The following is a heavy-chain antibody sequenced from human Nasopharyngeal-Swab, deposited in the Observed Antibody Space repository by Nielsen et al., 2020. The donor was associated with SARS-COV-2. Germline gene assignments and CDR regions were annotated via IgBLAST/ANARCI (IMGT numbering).Heavy chain of an antibody. CDR2: ISYDGSNK. Sequence: GGSLRLSCAASGFTFSSYGMHWVRQAPGKGLEWVAVISYDGSNKYYADSVKGRLTISRDNSKNTLYLQMNSLRAEDTAVYYCAKDQKYYDFWSGYLSASLSDRDYYYYYGMDVWGQGTTVTVSS. D-gene: IGHD3-3*01. CDR1: GFTFSSYG. J-gene: IGHJ6*02. V-gene: IGHV3-30*18. CDR3: AKDQKYYDFWSGYLSASLSDRDYYYYYGMDV.